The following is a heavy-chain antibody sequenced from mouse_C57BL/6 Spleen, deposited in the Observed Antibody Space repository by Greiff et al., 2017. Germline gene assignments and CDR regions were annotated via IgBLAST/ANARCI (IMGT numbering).Heavy chain of an antibody. J-gene: IGHJ4*01. D-gene: IGHD2-9*01. CDR3: ATYYGYDRDYAMDY. V-gene: IGHV3-6*01. Sequence: DVKLQESGPGLVKPSQSLSLTCSVTGYSITSGYYWNWIRQFPGNKLEWMGYISYDGSNNYNPSLKNRISITRDTSKNQFFLKLNSVTTEDTATYYCATYYGYDRDYAMDYWGQGTSVTVSS. CDR2: ISYDGSN. CDR1: GYSITSGYY.